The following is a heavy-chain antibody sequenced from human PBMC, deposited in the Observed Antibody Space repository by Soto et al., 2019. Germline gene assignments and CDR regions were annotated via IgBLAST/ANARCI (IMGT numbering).Heavy chain of an antibody. J-gene: IGHJ5*02. CDR1: GFTVSSNY. Sequence: HPGGSLRLSCAASGFTVSSNYMSWVRQAPGKGLEWVSVIYSGGSTYYADSVKGRFTISRDNSKNTLYLQMNSLRAEDTAVYYCARDRVYDYVWGSYRVGFDPWGQGT. CDR3: ARDRVYDYVWGSYRVGFDP. V-gene: IGHV3-66*01. CDR2: IYSGGST. D-gene: IGHD3-16*02.